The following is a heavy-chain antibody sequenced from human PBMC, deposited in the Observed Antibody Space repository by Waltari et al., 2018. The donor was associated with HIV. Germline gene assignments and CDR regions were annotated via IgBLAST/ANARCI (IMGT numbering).Heavy chain of an antibody. Sequence: QLQLQESGPGLVKPSETLSLTCTVSGGSISSSSYYWGWIRQPPGKGLEWIGSIYYSGSTYYNPSLKSRVTISVDTSKNQFSLKLSSVTAADTAVYYCARHDYGDWGSVDFFDYWGQGTLVTVSS. CDR2: IYYSGST. D-gene: IGHD4-17*01. V-gene: IGHV4-39*01. CDR3: ARHDYGDWGSVDFFDY. J-gene: IGHJ4*02. CDR1: GGSISSSSYY.